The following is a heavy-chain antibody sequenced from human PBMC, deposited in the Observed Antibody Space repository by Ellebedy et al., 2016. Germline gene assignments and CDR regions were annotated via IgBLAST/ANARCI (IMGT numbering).Heavy chain of an antibody. J-gene: IGHJ5*02. CDR1: GGSISSYY. D-gene: IGHD2-2*01. CDR3: ARGVGFDP. CDR2: IYYSGST. Sequence: GSLRLXXTVSGGSISSYYWSWIRQPPGKGLEWIGYIYYSGSTNYNPSLKSRVTISVDTSKNQFSLKLSSVTAADTAVYYCARGVGFDPWGQGTLVTVSS. V-gene: IGHV4-59*01.